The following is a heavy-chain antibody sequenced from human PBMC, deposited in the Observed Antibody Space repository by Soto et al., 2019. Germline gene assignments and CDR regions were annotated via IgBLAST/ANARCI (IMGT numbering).Heavy chain of an antibody. CDR2: FYYTGTT. Sequence: PSETLSLTCTVSGASLSSGIYYWSWIRHPPGKGLEWIGYFYYTGTTKYNPSLESRVTISADTSKNQFSLNLTSVTAADTAVYYCARISYWVKDYWGPGALVTVSS. V-gene: IGHV4-61*01. CDR3: ARISYWVKDY. D-gene: IGHD2-8*02. CDR1: GASLSSGIYY. J-gene: IGHJ4*02.